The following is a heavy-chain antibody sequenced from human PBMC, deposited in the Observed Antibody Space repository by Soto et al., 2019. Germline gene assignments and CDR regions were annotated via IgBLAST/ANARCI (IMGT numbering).Heavy chain of an antibody. CDR2: INHSGST. V-gene: IGHV4-34*01. J-gene: IGHJ6*02. Sequence: PSETLSLTCAVYGGSFSGYYWSWMRQPPGKGLEWIGEINHSGSTNYNPSLKSRVTISVDTSKNQFSLKLSSVTAADTAVYYCARWGGYCSSTSCPRGYYGMDVWGQGTTVTVSS. CDR1: GGSFSGYY. CDR3: ARWGGYCSSTSCPRGYYGMDV. D-gene: IGHD2-2*01.